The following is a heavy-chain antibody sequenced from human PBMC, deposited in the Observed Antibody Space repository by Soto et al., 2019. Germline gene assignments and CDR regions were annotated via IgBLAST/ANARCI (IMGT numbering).Heavy chain of an antibody. CDR3: ASRWVWAFDI. J-gene: IGHJ3*02. D-gene: IGHD1-26*01. Sequence: PSETLSLTCTVSGGSISSYYWRWIRQPPGKELEWIGYIYYSGSTNYNPSLKSRVTISVDTSNNQFSLKRCSVAAADTAVYCCASRWVWAFDIWGQGNVVTVS. CDR1: GGSISSYY. V-gene: IGHV4-59*08. CDR2: IYYSGST.